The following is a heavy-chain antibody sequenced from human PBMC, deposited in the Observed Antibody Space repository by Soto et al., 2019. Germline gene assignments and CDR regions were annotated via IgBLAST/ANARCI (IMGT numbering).Heavy chain of an antibody. J-gene: IGHJ4*02. CDR1: GFTFSSYA. Sequence: GCSLRLSCAASGFTFSSYAMSVACQAPGKGLEWVSAISGSGGSTYYADSVKGRFTISRDNSKNTLYLQMNSLRAEDTAVYYCAKDLRFGEPFYYWGQRTLVTVSS. CDR3: AKDLRFGEPFYY. V-gene: IGHV3-23*01. D-gene: IGHD3-10*01. CDR2: ISGSGGST.